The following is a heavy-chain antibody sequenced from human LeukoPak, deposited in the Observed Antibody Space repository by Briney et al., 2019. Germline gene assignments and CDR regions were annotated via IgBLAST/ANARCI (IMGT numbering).Heavy chain of an antibody. CDR1: GFIFSSYG. J-gene: IGHJ4*02. CDR2: ISYDGSNK. D-gene: IGHD6-13*01. Sequence: PGGSLRLSCAASGFIFSSYGMHWVRQAPGKGLEWVAVISYDGSNKYYADSVKGRFTISRDNSKNTLYLQMNSLRAEDTAVYYCAKGTRRYSSPTYFDYWGQGTLVTVSS. V-gene: IGHV3-30*18. CDR3: AKGTRRYSSPTYFDY.